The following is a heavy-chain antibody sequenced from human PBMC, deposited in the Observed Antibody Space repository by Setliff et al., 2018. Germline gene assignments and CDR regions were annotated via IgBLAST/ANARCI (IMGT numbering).Heavy chain of an antibody. D-gene: IGHD2-2*01. CDR3: ERLVRYCSTTSCQRTSGDDF. Sequence: GASVKVSCKASGYTFSDYGVSWVRQAPGQGLEWMGWISPHSGRAFYAPQFQDRVIMTTDTSTNTAYLDLRSLRSDDTAVYYCERLVRYCSTTSCQRTSGDDFWGLGTLVTVSS. CDR1: GYTFSDYG. J-gene: IGHJ4*02. CDR2: ISPHSGRA. V-gene: IGHV1-18*01.